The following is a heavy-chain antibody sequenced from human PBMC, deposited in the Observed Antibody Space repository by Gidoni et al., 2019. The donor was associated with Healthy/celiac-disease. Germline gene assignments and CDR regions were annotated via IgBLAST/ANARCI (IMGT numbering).Heavy chain of an antibody. CDR2: IYYSGST. D-gene: IGHD3-3*01. CDR3: AGGSYDFWTGGAY. Sequence: QVQLQESGPGLVKPSQTLSLTCTVSGVYISSGGYYWSWIRQHPGKGLEWIGYIYYSGSTYYNPSLKSLFTISVDTSKNQFSLKLSSVTAADTAVYYCAGGSYDFWTGGAYWGQGTLVTVSS. CDR1: GVYISSGGYY. V-gene: IGHV4-31*01. J-gene: IGHJ4*02.